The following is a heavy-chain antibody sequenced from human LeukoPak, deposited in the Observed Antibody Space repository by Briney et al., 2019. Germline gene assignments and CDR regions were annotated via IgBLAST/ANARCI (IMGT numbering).Heavy chain of an antibody. Sequence: SETLSLTYTVSGGSISSYFWSWIRQPAGKGLEWIGRIYSSGSTNYNPSLKSRVTMSIDTSKNQFSLRLSSVTAADTAVYYCTRDRGDYGGPDYWGQGTLVTVSS. D-gene: IGHD4-23*01. J-gene: IGHJ4*02. V-gene: IGHV4-4*07. CDR1: GGSISSYF. CDR3: TRDRGDYGGPDY. CDR2: IYSSGST.